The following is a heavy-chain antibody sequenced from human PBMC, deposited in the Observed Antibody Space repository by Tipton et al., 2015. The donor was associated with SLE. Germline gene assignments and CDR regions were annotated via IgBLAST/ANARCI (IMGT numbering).Heavy chain of an antibody. V-gene: IGHV4-39*07. D-gene: IGHD4-17*01. J-gene: IGHJ4*02. CDR1: GGSISSYY. CDR2: IYYSGST. Sequence: TLSLTCTVSGGSISSYYWGWIRQPPGKGLEWIGSIYYSGSTYYNPSLKSRVTISVDTSKNQFSLKLSSVTAADTAVYYCARGDLDYGDYNYWGQGTLVTVSS. CDR3: ARGDLDYGDYNY.